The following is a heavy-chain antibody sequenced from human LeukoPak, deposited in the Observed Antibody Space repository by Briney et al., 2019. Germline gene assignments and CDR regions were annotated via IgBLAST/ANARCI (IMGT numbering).Heavy chain of an antibody. V-gene: IGHV3-23*01. Sequence: GGSLRLSCAASGFNFYNYGISWVRQAPGKGLEWLTGINGSGGRTYYADSVRGRFIVSRDNSKNTLYLQMNSLRADDTAVYYCARDSRWIQFDYWGQGTLVTVSS. CDR2: INGSGGRT. J-gene: IGHJ4*02. D-gene: IGHD5-18*01. CDR3: ARDSRWIQFDY. CDR1: GFNFYNYG.